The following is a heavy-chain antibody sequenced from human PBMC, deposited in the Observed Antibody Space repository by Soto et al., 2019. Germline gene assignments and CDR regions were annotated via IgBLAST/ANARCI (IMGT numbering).Heavy chain of an antibody. CDR1: GFTFSSYA. CDR3: AKLAAQQLSENWFDP. CDR2: ISGSGGST. J-gene: IGHJ5*02. D-gene: IGHD2-2*01. Sequence: LRLSCAASGFTFSSYAMSWVRQAPGKGLEWVSAISGSGGSTYYADSVKGRFTISRDNSKNTLYLQMNSLRAEDTAVYYCAKLAAQQLSENWFDPWGQGTLVTAPQ. V-gene: IGHV3-23*01.